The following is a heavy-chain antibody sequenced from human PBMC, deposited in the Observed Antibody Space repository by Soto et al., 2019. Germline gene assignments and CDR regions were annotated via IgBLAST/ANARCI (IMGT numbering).Heavy chain of an antibody. Sequence: EVQLVESGGGLVQPGGSLRLSCVASEFTFSSYEMNWVRQAPGKGLEWVSYISSSGTTIYYTDSVKGRFTISRDNAKKALYLQMNSLRAEDTDVYYCVRFGGAAAGPGDYWVQGTLVTVSS. CDR1: EFTFSSYE. V-gene: IGHV3-48*03. J-gene: IGHJ4*02. CDR3: VRFGGAAAGPGDY. CDR2: ISSSGTTI. D-gene: IGHD6-13*01.